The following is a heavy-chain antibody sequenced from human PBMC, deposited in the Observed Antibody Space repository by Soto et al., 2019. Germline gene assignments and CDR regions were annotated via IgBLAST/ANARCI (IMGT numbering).Heavy chain of an antibody. Sequence: QVQLVESGGGLVKPGGSLRLSCAASGFTFSDYYMSWIRQAPGKGLEWVSYISSSSTYTNYADSVKGRFTISRDNAKNSLYLQMNSLRAEDTAVYYCAREYDFWSGYSGGADVWGQGTTVTVSS. CDR3: AREYDFWSGYSGGADV. V-gene: IGHV3-11*06. J-gene: IGHJ6*02. CDR1: GFTFSDYY. D-gene: IGHD3-3*01. CDR2: ISSSSTYT.